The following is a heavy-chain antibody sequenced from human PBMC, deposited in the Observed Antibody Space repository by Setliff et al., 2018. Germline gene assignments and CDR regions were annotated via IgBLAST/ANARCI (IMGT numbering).Heavy chain of an antibody. CDR2: IGHTGSI. Sequence: TLSLTCTVSGYSISSGYIWGWIRQPPGKGLEWVGNIGHTGSINYNPSLKSRLTISRDTTKNQVSLKLNSVTATDTAVYYCARDLGHGGDSDCWGQGIPVTVS. D-gene: IGHD2-21*02. CDR1: GYSISSGYI. V-gene: IGHV4-38-2*02. CDR3: ARDLGHGGDSDC. J-gene: IGHJ4*02.